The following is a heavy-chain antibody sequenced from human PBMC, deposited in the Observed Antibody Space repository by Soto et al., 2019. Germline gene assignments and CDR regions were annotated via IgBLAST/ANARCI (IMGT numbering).Heavy chain of an antibody. V-gene: IGHV4-34*01. CDR1: GGFLTGYY. J-gene: IGHJ4*02. Sequence: QVHLQQWGAGLLKPSETLSLTCAVNGGFLTGYYWSWIRQPPGKGLEWIGEIKDGGVTNYSPSLKGRVTMSADTSKNQFSLKLNSVTAADTAVYYCARGQEGIVATHWDQGTLVTVSS. CDR2: IKDGGVT. D-gene: IGHD5-12*01. CDR3: ARGQEGIVATH.